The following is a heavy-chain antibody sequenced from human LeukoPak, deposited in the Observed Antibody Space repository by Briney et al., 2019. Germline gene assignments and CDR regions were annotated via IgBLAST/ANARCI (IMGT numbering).Heavy chain of an antibody. J-gene: IGHJ4*02. CDR1: GFTFISYA. D-gene: IGHD1-14*01. CDR2: ISGSGGST. CDR3: AKSTCRSNIRRFICWFDY. Sequence: PGGSLRLSCAASGFTFISYAMIWVRQAPGKELEWVSAISGSGGSTYYADSVKGRFTISRDNSKNTLYLQMNSLRAEDTAVYYCAKSTCRSNIRRFICWFDYWGQGTLVTVSS. V-gene: IGHV3-23*01.